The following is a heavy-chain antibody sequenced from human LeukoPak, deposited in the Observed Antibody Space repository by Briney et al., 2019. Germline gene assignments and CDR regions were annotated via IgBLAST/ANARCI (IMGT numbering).Heavy chain of an antibody. D-gene: IGHD2-21*02. Sequence: GGSLRLSCAASGFTVSSNYMSWVRQAPGKGLEWVSVIYSGGSTYYADSVKGRFTISRDNSKNTLYLQMNSLRAEDTAVYYCARAGAYCGGDCYSPHDAFDIWGQGTMVTVSS. CDR2: IYSGGST. CDR1: GFTVSSNY. CDR3: ARAGAYCGGDCYSPHDAFDI. V-gene: IGHV3-53*01. J-gene: IGHJ3*02.